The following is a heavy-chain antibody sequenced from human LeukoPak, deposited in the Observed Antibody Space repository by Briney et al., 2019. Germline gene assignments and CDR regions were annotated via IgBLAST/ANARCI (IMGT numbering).Heavy chain of an antibody. V-gene: IGHV1-8*01. CDR2: MSPNNGNT. Sequence: ASVKVSCKTSGYSFTNYDINWVRQATGQGLEWMGWMSPNNGNTGYAQKFQGRVTLTRDTSISTAYMEVSSLRSEDTAVYYCATTVTQEYYYHYGLDVWGQGTTVTVSS. CDR1: GYSFTNYD. J-gene: IGHJ6*02. CDR3: ATTVTQEYYYHYGLDV. D-gene: IGHD4-17*01.